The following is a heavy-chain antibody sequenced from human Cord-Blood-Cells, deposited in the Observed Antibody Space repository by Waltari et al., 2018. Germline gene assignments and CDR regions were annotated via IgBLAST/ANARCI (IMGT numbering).Heavy chain of an antibody. CDR1: GFSLSTSGVG. CDR2: IYWDDDK. CDR3: AHRRLTYDFWSGYLGFDY. J-gene: IGHJ4*02. Sequence: QITLKESGPTLVKPTQTLTLTCTFHGFSLSTSGVGVVWIRQPPGKALEWLALIYWDDDKRYSPSLKSRLTITKDTSKNQVVLTMTNMDPVDTATYYCAHRRLTYDFWSGYLGFDYWGQGTLVTVSS. D-gene: IGHD3-3*01. V-gene: IGHV2-5*02.